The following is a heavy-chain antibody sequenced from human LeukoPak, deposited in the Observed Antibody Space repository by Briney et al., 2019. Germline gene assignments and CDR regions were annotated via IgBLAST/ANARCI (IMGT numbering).Heavy chain of an antibody. CDR1: GFTFSSYA. J-gene: IGHJ4*02. CDR2: ISGSGGST. Sequence: GGSLRLSCAASGFTFSSYAMSWFGKAPGKGLNWFSAISGSGGSTYYADSVKGRFTISRDNSKNTLYLQMNSLRAEDTAVCYCAKAEGQWSPGYFDYWGQGTLVTVSS. V-gene: IGHV3-23*01. CDR3: AKAEGQWSPGYFDY. D-gene: IGHD2-15*01.